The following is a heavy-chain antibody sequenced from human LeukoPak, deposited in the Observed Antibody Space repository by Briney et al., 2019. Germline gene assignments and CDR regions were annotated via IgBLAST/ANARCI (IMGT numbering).Heavy chain of an antibody. CDR1: GFTFSSYW. D-gene: IGHD6-13*01. CDR3: VRGRAAAGTFHMDV. V-gene: IGHV3-74*01. Sequence: GESLRLSCAASGFTFSSYWMLWVRQAPGKGLVWVSRINIDGTSTTYADSVKGRFTISRDNAKDTVYLQMNSLRAEDTAVYYCVRGRAAAGTFHMDVWCKGTTVTVSS. J-gene: IGHJ6*03. CDR2: INIDGTST.